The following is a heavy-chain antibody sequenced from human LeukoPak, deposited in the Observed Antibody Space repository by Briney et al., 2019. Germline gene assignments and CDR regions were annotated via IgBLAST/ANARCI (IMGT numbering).Heavy chain of an antibody. CDR1: GGSISSYY. J-gene: IGHJ5*02. Sequence: PSETLSLTCTVSGGSISSYYWSWIRQPAGKGLEWIGRIYTSGSTNYNPSLKSRVTISVDTSKNQFSLKLSSVTAADTAVYYCARLGGGWLQPAYNWFDPWGQGTLVTVSS. CDR3: ARLGGGWLQPAYNWFDP. V-gene: IGHV4-4*07. D-gene: IGHD5-12*01. CDR2: IYTSGST.